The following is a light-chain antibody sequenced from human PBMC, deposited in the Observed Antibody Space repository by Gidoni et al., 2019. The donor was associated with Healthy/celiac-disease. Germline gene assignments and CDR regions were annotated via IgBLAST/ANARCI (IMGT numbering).Light chain of an antibody. CDR2: DAS. J-gene: IGKJ1*01. V-gene: IGKV1-5*01. CDR1: QSISSW. CDR3: QQYNSYPWT. Sequence: DIHITQSPSTLSASLGDRVTITCRASQSISSWLAWYQQKPGKAPKLLIYDASSLESGVPSRFSGSGSGTEVTLTISSLQPDDFATYYGQQYNSYPWTFGQGTKVEIK.